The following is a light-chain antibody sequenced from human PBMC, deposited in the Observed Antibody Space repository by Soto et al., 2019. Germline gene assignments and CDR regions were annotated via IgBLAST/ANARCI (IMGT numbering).Light chain of an antibody. V-gene: IGLV2-14*01. CDR2: DVS. CDR1: SNDIGGYNY. J-gene: IGLJ1*01. Sequence: QPVLTQPASVSGSPGQSITISCTGTSNDIGGYNYVSWYQQHPGKAPKLMIYDVSNRPSGVSNRFSGSKSGNTASLTISGLQAEDEADYYCSSYTSSSTLQVFGTGTKLTVL. CDR3: SSYTSSSTLQV.